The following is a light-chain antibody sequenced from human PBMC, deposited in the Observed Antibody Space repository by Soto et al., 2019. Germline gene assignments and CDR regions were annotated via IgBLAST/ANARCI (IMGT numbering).Light chain of an antibody. CDR3: SSFVAGNNYWV. CDR1: SSNIGAGYD. Sequence: QSVLTQPPSVSGAPGQRVTISCTGSSSNIGAGYDVNWYQQLPGTAPKLLIYGSTNRPSGVPDRLSASKSGTSASLAITGLQAGDEADYYCSSFVAGNNYWVFGGGTKLTVL. V-gene: IGLV1-40*01. J-gene: IGLJ3*02. CDR2: GST.